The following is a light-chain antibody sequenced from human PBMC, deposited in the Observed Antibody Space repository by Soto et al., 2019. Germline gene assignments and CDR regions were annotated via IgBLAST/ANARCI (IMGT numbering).Light chain of an antibody. CDR2: LGS. CDR1: QSLLQSNGYNY. J-gene: IGKJ2*01. Sequence: DIVMTQSPLSLHVTPGEPASISCRSSQSLLQSNGYNYLDWYLQKPGQSPQLLIYLGSLRAVGVPDRLSGSGSGTYFTQRSRRVEAEDVGIYYCMKAPQTPPYTFCQGTKLAI. CDR3: MKAPQTPPYT. V-gene: IGKV2-28*01.